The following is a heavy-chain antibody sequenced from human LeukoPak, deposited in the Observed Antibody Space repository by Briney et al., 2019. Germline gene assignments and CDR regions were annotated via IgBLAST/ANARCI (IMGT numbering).Heavy chain of an antibody. CDR1: GGSFSGYY. Sequence: SETLSLTCAVYGGSFSGYYWSWIRQPPGKGLEWIGEINHSGSTNYNPSLKGRVTISVDTSNNQFSLKLSSVTAADTAVYYCARGFRITMVRGVIITPYFDYWGQGTLVTVSS. V-gene: IGHV4-34*01. D-gene: IGHD3-10*01. CDR3: ARGFRITMVRGVIITPYFDY. J-gene: IGHJ4*02. CDR2: INHSGST.